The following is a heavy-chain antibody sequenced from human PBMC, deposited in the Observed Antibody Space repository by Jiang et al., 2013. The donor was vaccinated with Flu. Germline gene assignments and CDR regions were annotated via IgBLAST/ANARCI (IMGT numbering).Heavy chain of an antibody. J-gene: IGHJ5*02. CDR2: TYYRSKWYN. CDR3: ARETNKRTYYYDSSGYDWFDP. D-gene: IGHD3-22*01. Sequence: GRTYYRSKWYNDYAVSVKSRITINPDTSKNQFSLQLNSVTPEDTAVYYCARETNKRTYYYDSSGYDWFDPWGQGTLVTVSS. V-gene: IGHV6-1*01.